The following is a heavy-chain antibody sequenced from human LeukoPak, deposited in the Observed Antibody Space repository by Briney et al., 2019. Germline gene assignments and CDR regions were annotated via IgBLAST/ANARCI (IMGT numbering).Heavy chain of an antibody. Sequence: SETLSLTCTVSGGSISSYYWSWIRQPAGKGLQWIGRIHTSGSTDYNPSLGSVVTISVDTSKNQFSLKLSSVTAADTAVYYCAREGSMTARPFVSIDYWGQGTLVTVSS. CDR1: GGSISSYY. CDR3: AREGSMTARPFVSIDY. J-gene: IGHJ4*02. V-gene: IGHV4-4*07. D-gene: IGHD6-6*01. CDR2: IHTSGST.